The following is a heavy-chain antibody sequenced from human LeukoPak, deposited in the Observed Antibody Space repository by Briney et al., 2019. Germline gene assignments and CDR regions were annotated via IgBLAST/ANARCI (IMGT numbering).Heavy chain of an antibody. D-gene: IGHD3-9*01. CDR2: MNPNSGNT. CDR1: GYTFTSYD. Sequence: ASVKVSCKASGYTFTSYDINWVRQATGQGLEWMGWMNPNSGNTGYAQKFQGRVTMTRNTSISTAYMELSSLRAEDTAVYYCARGLSGYGGSWFDPWGQGTLVTVSS. V-gene: IGHV1-8*01. J-gene: IGHJ5*02. CDR3: ARGLSGYGGSWFDP.